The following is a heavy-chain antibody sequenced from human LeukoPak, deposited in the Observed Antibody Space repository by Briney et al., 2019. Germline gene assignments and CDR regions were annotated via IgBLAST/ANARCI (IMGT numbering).Heavy chain of an antibody. D-gene: IGHD5-18*01. Sequence: GGSLRLSCAGSGFMFSSYWIYWVRQTPGKELESVANIKQDGSQIHYVDSVKGRFTISRDNAQNSVYLQMNSLRVEDTAVYYCARDSGGYSFGGFWYFDVWGRGTLVTVSS. CDR2: IKQDGSQI. J-gene: IGHJ2*01. V-gene: IGHV3-7*05. CDR3: ARDSGGYSFGGFWYFDV. CDR1: GFMFSSYW.